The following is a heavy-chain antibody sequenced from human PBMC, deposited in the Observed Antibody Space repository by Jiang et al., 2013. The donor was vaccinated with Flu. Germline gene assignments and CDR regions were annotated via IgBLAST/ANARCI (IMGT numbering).Heavy chain of an antibody. V-gene: IGHV1-3*01. CDR1: GYTFTSYA. Sequence: SGAEVKKPGASVKVSCKASGYTFTSYAMHWVRQAPGQRLEWMGWINAGNGNTKYSQKFQGRVTITRDTSISTAYMELSSLRSEDTAVYYCARANERRGKAFDIWGQGTMVTVSS. D-gene: IGHD1-1*01. CDR2: INAGNGNT. CDR3: ARANERRGKAFDI. J-gene: IGHJ3*02.